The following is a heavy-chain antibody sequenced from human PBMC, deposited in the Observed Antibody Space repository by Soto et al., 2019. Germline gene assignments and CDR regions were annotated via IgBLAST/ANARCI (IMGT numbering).Heavy chain of an antibody. CDR2: IKSDGSST. CDR1: GFTFSHYW. CDR3: ARGNNGMDV. Sequence: QLVESGGGLVQPGGSLRLSCAASGFTFSHYWMHWVRQAPGKGLVWVSRIKSDGSSTNYADSVKGRFTSSRDNAKNTLYLKLNSLRAEDTAVYYCARGNNGMDVWGQGTTVTVSS. J-gene: IGHJ6*02. V-gene: IGHV3-74*01.